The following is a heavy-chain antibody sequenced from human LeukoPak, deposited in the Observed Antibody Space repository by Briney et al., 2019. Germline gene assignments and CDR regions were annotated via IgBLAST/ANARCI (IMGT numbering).Heavy chain of an antibody. CDR3: ARKRVIVATLRAQRSPFFDI. D-gene: IGHD5-12*01. CDR2: INHGEST. CDR1: DGSLSGYY. J-gene: IGHJ3*02. Sequence: SETLSLTCAVYDGSLSGYYWSWIRQPPRKGREWSWEINHGESTNYNPSLKSRVTISVDTSKNQFSLKLSSVTAADTAVYYCARKRVIVATLRAQRSPFFDIWGQGTMVTVSS. V-gene: IGHV4-34*01.